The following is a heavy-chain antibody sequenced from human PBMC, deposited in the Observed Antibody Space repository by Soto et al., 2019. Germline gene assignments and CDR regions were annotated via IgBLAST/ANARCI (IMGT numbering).Heavy chain of an antibody. J-gene: IGHJ5*02. Sequence: GGSLRLSCTASGFTFSDYYMSWIRQAPGKGLEWISYISSASDYSTYADSVKGRFTISRDNAKNSLYLQLNNVRPDDTALYFCARHDYSNEHWFDTWGLGTAVTV. CDR2: ISSASDYS. V-gene: IGHV3-11*06. CDR3: ARHDYSNEHWFDT. CDR1: GFTFSDYY. D-gene: IGHD4-4*01.